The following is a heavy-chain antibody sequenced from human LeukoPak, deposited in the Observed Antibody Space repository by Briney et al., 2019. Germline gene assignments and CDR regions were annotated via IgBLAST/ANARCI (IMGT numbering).Heavy chain of an antibody. CDR2: INHSGST. J-gene: IGHJ6*03. CDR3: ARKLDRSTRHYYYMDV. D-gene: IGHD3/OR15-3a*01. V-gene: IGHV4-34*01. Sequence: SQTLSLTCAVYGGSFSGYYWSWIRQPPGKGLEWIGEINHSGSTNYNPSLKSRVTISVDTSKNQFSLKLSSVTAADTAVYYCARKLDRSTRHYYYMDVWGTGTTVTVSS. CDR1: GGSFSGYY.